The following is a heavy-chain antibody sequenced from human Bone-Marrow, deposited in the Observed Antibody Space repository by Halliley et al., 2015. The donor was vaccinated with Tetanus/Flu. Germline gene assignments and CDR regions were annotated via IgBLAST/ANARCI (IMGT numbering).Heavy chain of an antibody. CDR3: AKDLVINPFYGMDV. D-gene: IGHD2-21*01. V-gene: IGHV3-23*01. CDR2: ITGVDGTT. Sequence: SSITGVDGTTYYGDSVRGRFTISRDNSKNPLCLQMNSLRVEDTAVYYCAKDLVINPFYGMDVWGQGTTVTVSS. J-gene: IGHJ6*02.